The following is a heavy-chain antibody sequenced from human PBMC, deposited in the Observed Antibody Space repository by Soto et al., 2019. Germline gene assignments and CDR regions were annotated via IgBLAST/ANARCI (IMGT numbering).Heavy chain of an antibody. CDR1: GFTFSGTY. D-gene: IGHD4-17*01. CDR3: TTDVSYGGNSFDY. CDR2: IKSKTDGGTT. Sequence: GSLRLSCPTSGFTFSGTYLSWVRQAPGKGLEWVGRIKSKTDGGTTDYAAPVKGRFTISRDDSKNTLYLQMNSLKTEDTAVYYCTTDVSYGGNSFDYWGQGTLVTVSS. J-gene: IGHJ4*02. V-gene: IGHV3-15*01.